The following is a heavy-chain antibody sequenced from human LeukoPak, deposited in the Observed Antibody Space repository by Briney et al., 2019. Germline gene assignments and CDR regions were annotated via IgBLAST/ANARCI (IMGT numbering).Heavy chain of an antibody. CDR1: GFTFSSYA. Sequence: PGGSLRLSCAASGFTFSSYAMSWVRQAPGKGLEWVSAISGSGGSTYYADSVKGRFTISRDNSKNTLYLQMNSLRAEDTAVYYCAKHRAVAGTPNYYYGMDVWGQGTTDTVSS. V-gene: IGHV3-23*01. D-gene: IGHD6-19*01. CDR2: ISGSGGST. J-gene: IGHJ6*02. CDR3: AKHRAVAGTPNYYYGMDV.